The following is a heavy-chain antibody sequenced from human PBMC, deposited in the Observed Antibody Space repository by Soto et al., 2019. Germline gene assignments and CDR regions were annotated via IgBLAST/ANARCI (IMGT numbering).Heavy chain of an antibody. J-gene: IGHJ4*02. CDR2: ISAYNGNT. Sequence: QVQLVQSGAEVKKPGASVKVSCKASGYTFTSYGISWVRQAPGQGLEWMGWISAYNGNTNYAQKLQGRVTMTTDTSXXTAYMELRSLRSDDTAVYYCARDVVVVAALHPLDYWGQGTLVTVSS. CDR3: ARDVVVVAALHPLDY. V-gene: IGHV1-18*01. CDR1: GYTFTSYG. D-gene: IGHD2-15*01.